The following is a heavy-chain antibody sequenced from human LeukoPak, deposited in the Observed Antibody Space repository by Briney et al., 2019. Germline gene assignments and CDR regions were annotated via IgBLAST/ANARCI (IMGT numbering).Heavy chain of an antibody. J-gene: IGHJ4*02. CDR1: GYTFTSYG. CDR2: ISAYNGNT. CDR3: ARDRVVVTANSFDY. V-gene: IGHV1-18*01. D-gene: IGHD2-21*02. Sequence: ASVTVSCKASGYTFTSYGISWVRQAPGQGLEWMGWISAYNGNTNYAQKLQGRVTMTTDTSTSTAYMELRSLRSDDTAVYYCARDRVVVTANSFDYWGQGTLVTVSS.